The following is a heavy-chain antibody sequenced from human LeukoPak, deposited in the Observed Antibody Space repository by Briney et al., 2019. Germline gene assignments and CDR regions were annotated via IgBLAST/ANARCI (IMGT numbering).Heavy chain of an antibody. CDR1: GFTFSSYG. J-gene: IGHJ6*02. Sequence: GGSLRLSCAASGFTFSSYGMHWVRQAPGKGLEWVAVISYDGSNKYYADSVKGRFTISRDNSKNTLYLQMNSLRAEDTAVYYCAKEWYSKGVGLYYYYYYGMDVWGQGTTVTVSS. D-gene: IGHD4-11*01. V-gene: IGHV3-30*18. CDR2: ISYDGSNK. CDR3: AKEWYSKGVGLYYYYYYGMDV.